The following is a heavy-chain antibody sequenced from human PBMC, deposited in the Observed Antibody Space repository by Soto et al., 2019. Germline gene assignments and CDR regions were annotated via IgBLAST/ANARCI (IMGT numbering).Heavy chain of an antibody. V-gene: IGHV3-9*01. J-gene: IGHJ6*02. CDR3: AKDGYCSSIICPNYYGMDV. Sequence: PGGSLRLSCAASGFTFDDYAMHWVRQVPGRGLEWVSGISWNSGTIGYADSVKGRFTISRDNGRNSLYLQMNSLRAEDTALYYCAKDGYCSSIICPNYYGMDVWGQGTTVTVSS. D-gene: IGHD2-2*01. CDR1: GFTFDDYA. CDR2: ISWNSGTI.